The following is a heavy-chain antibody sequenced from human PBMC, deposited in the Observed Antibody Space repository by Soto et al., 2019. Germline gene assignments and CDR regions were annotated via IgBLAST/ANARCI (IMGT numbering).Heavy chain of an antibody. Sequence: QVQLVESGGGVVQPGRSLRLSCAASGFTFSSYGMHWVRQAPGKGLEWVAVISYDGSNKYYADSVKGRFTISRDNSKNTLYLQMTSLRAEDTAMYYCAHPILWFGEYHRYYGMDVWGQGTTVTVSS. D-gene: IGHD3-10*01. V-gene: IGHV3-30*03. CDR3: AHPILWFGEYHRYYGMDV. CDR2: ISYDGSNK. J-gene: IGHJ6*02. CDR1: GFTFSSYG.